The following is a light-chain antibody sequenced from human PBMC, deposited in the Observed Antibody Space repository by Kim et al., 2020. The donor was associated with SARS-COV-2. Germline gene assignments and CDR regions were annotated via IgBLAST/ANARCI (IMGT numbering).Light chain of an antibody. CDR3: QQYGSSRRT. V-gene: IGKV3-20*01. CDR1: QSISSSY. J-gene: IGKJ1*01. Sequence: EIVLTQSPDTLSLSPGEGATLSCRASQSISSSYLAWYQQKPGQAPRLLIYGASSRATGIPDRFSGSGSGTDFILTISRLEPEDFAVYYCQQYGSSRRTFGQGTKVDIK. CDR2: GAS.